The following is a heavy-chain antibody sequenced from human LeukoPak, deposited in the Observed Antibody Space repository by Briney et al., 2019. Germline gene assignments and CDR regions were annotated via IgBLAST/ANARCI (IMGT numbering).Heavy chain of an antibody. J-gene: IGHJ4*02. V-gene: IGHV1-2*02. CDR3: AGGPGPFDY. Sequence: ASVKVSCKASGSGSTFTGYYMPWARQAPGQGLEWMGWISPNSGGTNYAQRFQGRVTMTRDTSISTAYMELSRLRSDDTAVYYCAGGPGPFDYWGQGTLVTVSS. CDR2: ISPNSGGT. CDR1: GSGSTFTGYY. D-gene: IGHD1-14*01.